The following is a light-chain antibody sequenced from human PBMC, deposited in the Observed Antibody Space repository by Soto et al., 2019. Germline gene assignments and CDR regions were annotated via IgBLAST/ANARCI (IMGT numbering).Light chain of an antibody. CDR1: QSVSSCY. CDR3: QQYGSSPLT. Sequence: VLPQSPGPLSSSPGGRATLSCRASQSVSSCYLAWYQQKPGQAPRLLIYGASSRATGIPDRFSGSGSGTDFTLTISRLEPEDFAVYYCQQYGSSPLTFAGGTKVAIK. V-gene: IGKV3-20*01. J-gene: IGKJ4*01. CDR2: GAS.